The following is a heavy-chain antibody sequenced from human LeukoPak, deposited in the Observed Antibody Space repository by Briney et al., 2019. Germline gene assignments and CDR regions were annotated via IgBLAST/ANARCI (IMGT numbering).Heavy chain of an antibody. CDR2: ISSSGSTI. Sequence: GGSLRPSCAASGFTFSDYYMSWIRQAPGKGLEWVSYISSSGSTIYYADSVKGRFTISRDNAKNSLYLQMNSLRAEDTAVYYCARELYYYDSSGYYGWGQGTLVTVSS. J-gene: IGHJ4*02. D-gene: IGHD3-22*01. CDR1: GFTFSDYY. V-gene: IGHV3-11*01. CDR3: ARELYYYDSSGYYG.